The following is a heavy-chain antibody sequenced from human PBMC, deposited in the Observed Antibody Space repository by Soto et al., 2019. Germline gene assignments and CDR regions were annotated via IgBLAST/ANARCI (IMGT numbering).Heavy chain of an antibody. Sequence: GGSLRLSCAASGFTFSSYSMNWVRQAPGKGLEWVSSISSSSSYIYYADSVKGRFTISRDNAKNSLYLQMNSLRAEDTAVYYCARIGRSTARYYYYGMDVWGQGTTVTVSS. CDR2: ISSSSSYI. J-gene: IGHJ6*02. CDR1: GFTFSSYS. CDR3: ARIGRSTARYYYYGMDV. D-gene: IGHD3-3*01. V-gene: IGHV3-21*01.